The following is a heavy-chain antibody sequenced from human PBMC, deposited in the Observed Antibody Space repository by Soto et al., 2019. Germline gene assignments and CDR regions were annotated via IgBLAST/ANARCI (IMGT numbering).Heavy chain of an antibody. CDR2: IIPIFGTA. D-gene: IGHD1-26*01. J-gene: IGHJ4*02. V-gene: IGHV1-69*06. CDR1: GGTFSSYA. Sequence: QVQLVQSGAEVKKPGSSVKVSCKASGGTFSSYAISWVRQAPGQGLEWMGGIIPIFGTANYAQKFQGRVTITADKSTSTVYMELSSLRSEDTAVYYCASCLSGSYRGGYYFDYWGQGTLVTVSS. CDR3: ASCLSGSYRGGYYFDY.